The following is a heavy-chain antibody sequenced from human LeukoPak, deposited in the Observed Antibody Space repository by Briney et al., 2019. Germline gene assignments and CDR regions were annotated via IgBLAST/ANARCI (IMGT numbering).Heavy chain of an antibody. CDR3: ARDLASGDY. J-gene: IGHJ4*02. Sequence: NTGGSLRLSCAASGFTFSTYNMNWVRQAPGRGLEWVSFISGGSTYMYYADSVKGRFTTSRDNAKNSLYLQMNSLRPDDTAVYNCARDLASGDYWGQGTLVTVSS. D-gene: IGHD3-16*01. CDR1: GFTFSTYN. CDR2: ISGGSTYM. V-gene: IGHV3-21*01.